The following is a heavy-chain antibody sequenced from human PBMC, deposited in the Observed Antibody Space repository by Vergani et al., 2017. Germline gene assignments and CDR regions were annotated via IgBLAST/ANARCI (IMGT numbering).Heavy chain of an antibody. Sequence: EVQLVESGGGLVKRGGSLRLSCAASGFTFSSYSMNWVRQAPGKGLEWVSSISSSSSYIHYSDSLKGRFTISRDNAKGSLYLQMNSLRAEDTGVYYCARYRYYLGSLSYPYFYYYGLDVWGQGTVVTVSS. CDR2: ISSSSSYI. J-gene: IGHJ6*02. CDR1: GFTFSSYS. CDR3: ARYRYYLGSLSYPYFYYYGLDV. D-gene: IGHD3-10*01. V-gene: IGHV3-21*01.